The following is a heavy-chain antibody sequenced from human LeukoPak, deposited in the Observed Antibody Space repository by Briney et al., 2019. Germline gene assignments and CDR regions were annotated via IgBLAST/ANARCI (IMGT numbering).Heavy chain of an antibody. CDR3: ARGPTYCSSTSCYTFNWYYFDY. D-gene: IGHD2-2*02. J-gene: IGHJ4*02. CDR2: IYHSGST. CDR1: GYSISSGYY. V-gene: IGHV4-38-2*02. Sequence: SETLSLTCTVSGYSISSGYYWGWIRQPPGKGLEWIGSIYHSGSTYYNPSLKSRVTISVDTSKNQFSLKLSSVTAADTAVYYCARGPTYCSSTSCYTFNWYYFDYWGQGTLVTVSS.